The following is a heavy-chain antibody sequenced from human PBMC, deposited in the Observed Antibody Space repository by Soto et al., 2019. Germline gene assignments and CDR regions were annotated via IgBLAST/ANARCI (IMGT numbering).Heavy chain of an antibody. V-gene: IGHV3-7*05. CDR1: GFTFSNYW. CDR3: ARAGSENDS. Sequence: EVQLVESGGGLVQPGGSLRLSCAASGFTFSNYWMTWVRQAPGKGLEWVANIKEDGSERNYVESAKGRFTISRDNAKNSLYLQLNSLRAEDTAVYYCARAGSENDSWGQGTLVIVSS. CDR2: IKEDGSER. D-gene: IGHD3-10*01. J-gene: IGHJ4*02.